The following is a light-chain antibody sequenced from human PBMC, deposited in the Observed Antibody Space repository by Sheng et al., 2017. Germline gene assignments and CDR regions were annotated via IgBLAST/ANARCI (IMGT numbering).Light chain of an antibody. CDR1: SSDIGSVYH. CDR3: SSYTSDNTVV. CDR2: DVT. J-gene: IGLJ2*01. V-gene: IGLV2-14*03. Sequence: QSALTQPASMSGSPGQSITLSCTGTSSDIGSVYHVSWYQQHPGRAPKLIIYDVTERPSGTSNRFSGSKSGNTASLTISGLQAEDEADYYCSSYTSDNTVVLGGGTKLTV.